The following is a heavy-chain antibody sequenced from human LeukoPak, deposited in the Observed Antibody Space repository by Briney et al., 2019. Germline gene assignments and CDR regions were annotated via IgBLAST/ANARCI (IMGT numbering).Heavy chain of an antibody. J-gene: IGHJ4*02. CDR1: GYTFTSYA. CDR3: ASSGHLEWSMGFDY. V-gene: IGHV1-69*13. CDR2: IIPIFGTA. Sequence: GASVKVSCKASGYTFTSYAISWVRQAPGQGLGWMGGIIPIFGTANYAQKFQGRVTITADESTSTAYMELSSLRSEDTAVYYCASSGHLEWSMGFDYWGQGTLVTVSS. D-gene: IGHD3-3*01.